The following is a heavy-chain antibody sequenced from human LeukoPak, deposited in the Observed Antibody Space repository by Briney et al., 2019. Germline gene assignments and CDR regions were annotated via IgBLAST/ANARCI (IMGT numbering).Heavy chain of an antibody. V-gene: IGHV1-8*01. CDR3: ARGYDFWSGFTYYGMDV. CDR2: MNPNSGNT. Sequence: ASVKVSCKASGYTFTCYDINWVRQATGQGLEWMGWMNPNSGNTGYAQKFQGRVTMTRNTSISTAYMELSSLRSEDTAVYYCARGYDFWSGFTYYGMDVWGQGTTVTVSS. CDR1: GYTFTCYD. D-gene: IGHD3-3*01. J-gene: IGHJ6*02.